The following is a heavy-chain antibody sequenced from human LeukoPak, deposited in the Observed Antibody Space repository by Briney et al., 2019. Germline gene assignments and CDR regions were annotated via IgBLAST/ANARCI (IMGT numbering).Heavy chain of an antibody. CDR2: ISVYNGNT. J-gene: IGHJ4*02. CDR1: SYTFTNYG. V-gene: IGHV1-18*01. Sequence: ASVRVSCKASSYTFTNYGITWVRQAPGQGPAWMGWISVYNGNTKYAQKVQGRVTMTTDTSTNTAYMKLRSLRSDDTAVYYCARVRYYNISGYYPNFDYWGQGTLVTVSS. CDR3: ARVRYYNISGYYPNFDY. D-gene: IGHD3-22*01.